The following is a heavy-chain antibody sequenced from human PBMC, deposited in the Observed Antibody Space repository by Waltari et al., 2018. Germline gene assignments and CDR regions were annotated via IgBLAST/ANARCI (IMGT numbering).Heavy chain of an antibody. CDR1: GFPFSRYW. V-gene: IGHV3-74*03. J-gene: IGHJ4*02. Sequence: EVQLVESGGGLVQPGGSLRLSCEASGFPFSRYWVHWVRQVPGKGLVWVGRITGDGSGTTYAASVKGRFTISRDNAKNTLFLQMNSLRDEDTAVYYCARYVVVTAGDYWGQGTLVAVSS. CDR2: ITGDGSGT. CDR3: ARYVVVTAGDY. D-gene: IGHD2-21*02.